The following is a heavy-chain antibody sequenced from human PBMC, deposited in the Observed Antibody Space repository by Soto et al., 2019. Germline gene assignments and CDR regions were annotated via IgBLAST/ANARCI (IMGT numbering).Heavy chain of an antibody. J-gene: IGHJ4*02. V-gene: IGHV1-3*01. D-gene: IGHD3-9*01. CDR1: GYTFTSYA. CDR2: INAGNGNT. Sequence: ASVKVSCKASGYTFTSYAMHWVRQAPGQRLEWMGWINAGNGNTKYSQKFQGRVTITRDTSASTAYMELSSLRSEDTAVYYCARVGIDILTRPFDYWGQGTLVTVSS. CDR3: ARVGIDILTRPFDY.